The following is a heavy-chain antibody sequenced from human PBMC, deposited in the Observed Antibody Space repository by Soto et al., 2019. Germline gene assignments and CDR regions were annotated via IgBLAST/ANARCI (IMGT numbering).Heavy chain of an antibody. CDR1: GGSIRSYY. Sequence: SDTMCLTCTVSGGSIRSYYWSWILQPPGKGLEWIGFIYYSGSTNYNPSLKSRVPISVDTSKTQFSLKLSSVTAADTAVYYCASLRYDFWSGYYYYYYGMDVWGQGTTVTVSS. J-gene: IGHJ6*02. V-gene: IGHV4-59*01. CDR2: IYYSGST. CDR3: ASLRYDFWSGYYYYYYGMDV. D-gene: IGHD3-3*01.